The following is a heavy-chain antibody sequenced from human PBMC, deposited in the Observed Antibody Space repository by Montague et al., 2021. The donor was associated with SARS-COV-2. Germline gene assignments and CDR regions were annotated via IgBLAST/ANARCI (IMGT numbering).Heavy chain of an antibody. D-gene: IGHD3-3*01. Sequence: SETLSLTCAVSDDSITSSTYYWAWIRQPPGKGLEWIGSSYYTGSTYYNPSLKSRVTMSVDTSKKHFSLNLNSVTAADTAVYYCARGRSGFFKPLDYWGQGTLVTVSS. CDR1: DDSITSSTYY. CDR3: ARGRSGFFKPLDY. J-gene: IGHJ4*02. CDR2: SYYTGST. V-gene: IGHV4-39*02.